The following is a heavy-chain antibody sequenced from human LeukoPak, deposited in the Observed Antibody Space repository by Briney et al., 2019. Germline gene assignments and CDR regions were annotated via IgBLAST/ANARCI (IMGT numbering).Heavy chain of an antibody. Sequence: PGRSLRLSCAASGFTFSSYGMHWVRQAPGKGLEWVAVISYDGSNKYYADSVKGRFTISRDNSKNTLYLQMNSLRAEDTAVHYCAKDSAHSSSWYVDRWFDYWGQGTLVTVSS. CDR1: GFTFSSYG. CDR3: AKDSAHSSSWYVDRWFDY. V-gene: IGHV3-30*18. D-gene: IGHD6-13*01. J-gene: IGHJ4*02. CDR2: ISYDGSNK.